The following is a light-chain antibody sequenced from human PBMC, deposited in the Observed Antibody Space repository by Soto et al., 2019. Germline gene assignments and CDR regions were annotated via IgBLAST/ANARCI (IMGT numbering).Light chain of an antibody. Sequence: SALTQPASVSGSPGQSITISCTGTSSGVGTYNYVSWYQHYPGKAPKLMIYEVSNRPSGVSHRFSGSKSGNTASLTISGLQPEDEAVYYCCSYTTISTLAGVFGGGTKLTVL. J-gene: IGLJ2*01. V-gene: IGLV2-14*01. CDR2: EVS. CDR1: SSGVGTYNY. CDR3: CSYTTISTLAGV.